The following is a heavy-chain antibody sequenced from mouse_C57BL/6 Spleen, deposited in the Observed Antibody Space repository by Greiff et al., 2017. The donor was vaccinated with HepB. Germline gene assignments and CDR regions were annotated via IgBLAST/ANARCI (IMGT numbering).Heavy chain of an antibody. D-gene: IGHD2-5*01. CDR2: ILPGSGST. J-gene: IGHJ1*03. V-gene: IGHV1-9*01. Sequence: VQLQQSGAELMKPGASVKLSCKATGYTFTGYWLEWVKQRPGHGLEWIGEILPGSGSTNYNEKFKGKAPFTADTSSNTAYMQLSSLTTEDSAIYYWARGASNYVGWYFDVWGTGTTVTVSS. CDR1: GYTFTGYW. CDR3: ARGASNYVGWYFDV.